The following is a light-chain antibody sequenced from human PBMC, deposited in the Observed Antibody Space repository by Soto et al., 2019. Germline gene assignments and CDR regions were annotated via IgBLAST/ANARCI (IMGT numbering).Light chain of an antibody. CDR1: QSLLYSSNNKNY. Sequence: DIVMTQSPDSLAVSLGERATINCKSSQSLLYSSNNKNYLAWYQQKPGQPPKLLIYWASTRESGVPDRFSGSGSGTDFTLNISSLQAEDVAVYYCQQYYSTPFTFGQGNKLEIK. V-gene: IGKV4-1*01. CDR2: WAS. J-gene: IGKJ2*01. CDR3: QQYYSTPFT.